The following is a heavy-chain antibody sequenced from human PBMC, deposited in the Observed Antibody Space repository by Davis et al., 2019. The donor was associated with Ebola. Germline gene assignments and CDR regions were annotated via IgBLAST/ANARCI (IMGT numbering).Heavy chain of an antibody. V-gene: IGHV3-11*06. D-gene: IGHD1-26*01. CDR1: GFTFSDYY. Sequence: PGGSLRLSCAASGFTFSDYYMSWIRQAPGKGLEWVSYISSSSSYTNYADSVKGRFTISRDNAKNSLYLQMNSLRAEDTAVYYCARVSLRVGATIYFDYWGQGTLVTVSS. CDR2: ISSSSSYT. J-gene: IGHJ4*02. CDR3: ARVSLRVGATIYFDY.